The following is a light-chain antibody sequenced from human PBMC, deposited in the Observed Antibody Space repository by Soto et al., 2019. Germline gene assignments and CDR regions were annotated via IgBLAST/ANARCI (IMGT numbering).Light chain of an antibody. CDR1: SSNIGAGYD. CDR2: GNS. Sequence: QSVLTQPPSVSGAPGQRVTISCTGSSSNIGAGYDVHWYQQLPGTAPKLLIYGNSNRPSGVPDRLSGSKSGTSASLAITGLQAGDEADYYCQSYDSSLSGVFGTGTKVTVL. CDR3: QSYDSSLSGV. J-gene: IGLJ1*01. V-gene: IGLV1-40*01.